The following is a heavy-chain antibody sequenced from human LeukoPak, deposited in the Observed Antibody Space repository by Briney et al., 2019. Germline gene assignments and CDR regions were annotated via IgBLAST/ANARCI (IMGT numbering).Heavy chain of an antibody. V-gene: IGHV3-15*01. J-gene: IGHJ6*02. D-gene: IGHD3-10*01. Sequence: GGSLRLSCAASGFTFSNAWMSWVRQAPGKGLEWVGRIKSKTDGGTTDYAAPVKGRFTISRDDSKNTLYLQMNSLKTEDTAVYYCTTVLAMVRGAYYYYGMDVWGQGTTVTLSS. CDR2: IKSKTDGGTT. CDR1: GFTFSNAW. CDR3: TTVLAMVRGAYYYYGMDV.